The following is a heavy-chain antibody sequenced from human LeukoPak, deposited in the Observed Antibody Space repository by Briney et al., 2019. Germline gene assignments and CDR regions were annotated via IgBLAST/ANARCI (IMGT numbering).Heavy chain of an antibody. V-gene: IGHV3-11*01. CDR3: ARSIGRSSGPDHFDY. CDR2: ISSSGSTI. CDR1: GFTFSDYY. J-gene: IGHJ4*02. D-gene: IGHD3-22*01. Sequence: GGSLRLSCAASGFTFSDYYMSWIRQAPGKGLEWVSYISSSGSTIYYADSVKGRFTISRDNAKNSLYLQMNSLRAEDTAAYYCARSIGRSSGPDHFDYWGQGTLVTVSS.